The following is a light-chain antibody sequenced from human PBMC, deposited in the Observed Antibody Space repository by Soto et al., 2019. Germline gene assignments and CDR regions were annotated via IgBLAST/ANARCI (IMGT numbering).Light chain of an antibody. CDR1: QGIATF. J-gene: IGKJ3*01. Sequence: IQLTKSPSSLSASVGDRVTISCRASQGIATFLAWYQQKPGKAPKLLIYGASTLQSGVPSRFSGSGSGTDFTLTISSLQPEDFATYYCQQLNSFPIPFGPGTKVDIK. CDR3: QQLNSFPIP. V-gene: IGKV1-9*01. CDR2: GAS.